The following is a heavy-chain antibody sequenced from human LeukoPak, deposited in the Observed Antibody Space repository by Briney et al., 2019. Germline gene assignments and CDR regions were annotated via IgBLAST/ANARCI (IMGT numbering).Heavy chain of an antibody. CDR2: ISGSGGST. CDR3: ATTPGDIVVVVAAFDY. J-gene: IGHJ4*02. CDR1: GFTFSSYA. D-gene: IGHD2-15*01. Sequence: HPGGSLRLSCAASGFTFSSYAMSWVRQAPGKGLEWVSAISGSGGSTYYADSVKGRFTISRDNSKNTLYLQMNSPRAEDTAVYYCATTPGDIVVVVAAFDYWGQGTLVTVSS. V-gene: IGHV3-23*01.